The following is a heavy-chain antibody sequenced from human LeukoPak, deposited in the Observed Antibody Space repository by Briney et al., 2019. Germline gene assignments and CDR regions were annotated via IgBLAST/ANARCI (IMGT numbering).Heavy chain of an antibody. CDR2: IASDGSST. Sequence: GGSLRLSCAASGFTFSSYWMNWVRQAPGKGLVWVSRIASDGSSTTYADSVKGRFSISRDNAKNTLYLQMSSLRVEDTAVYYCARGRPHGNDYWGQGTLVTVSS. CDR3: ARGRPHGNDY. J-gene: IGHJ4*02. V-gene: IGHV3-74*01. D-gene: IGHD4-23*01. CDR1: GFTFSSYW.